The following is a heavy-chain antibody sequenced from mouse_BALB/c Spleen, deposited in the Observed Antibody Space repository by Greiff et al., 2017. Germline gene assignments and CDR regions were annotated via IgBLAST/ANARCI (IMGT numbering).Heavy chain of an antibody. CDR1: GYSFTSYW. D-gene: IGHD1-1*01. J-gene: IGHJ3*01. CDR3: TRDSHYYGSSWSFPWFAY. CDR2: IYPGNSDT. Sequence: DVKLQESGTVLARPGASVKMSCKASGYSFTSYWMHWVKQRPGQGLEWIGAIYPGNSDTSYNQKFKGKAKLTAVTSASTAYMELSSLTNEDSAVYYCTRDSHYYGSSWSFPWFAYWGQGTLVTVSA. V-gene: IGHV1-5*01.